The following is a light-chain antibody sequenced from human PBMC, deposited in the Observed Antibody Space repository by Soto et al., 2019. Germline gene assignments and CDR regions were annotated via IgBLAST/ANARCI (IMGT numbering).Light chain of an antibody. Sequence: QSALTQPASVSGPPGQSITISCTGTSSDVGGYNYVSWFQQHPGKAPKLKIYEVSNRPSGVSNRFSGSKSGYTASLTISELQAEDEADYYCTSFTSSSTWVFGGGTKLTVL. CDR1: SSDVGGYNY. J-gene: IGLJ3*02. CDR3: TSFTSSSTWV. V-gene: IGLV2-14*03. CDR2: EVS.